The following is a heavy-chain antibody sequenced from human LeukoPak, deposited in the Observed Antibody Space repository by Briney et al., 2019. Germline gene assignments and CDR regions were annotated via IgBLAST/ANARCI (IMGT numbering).Heavy chain of an antibody. CDR2: IYPADSTA. V-gene: IGHV5-51*01. D-gene: IGHD6-19*01. Sequence: GESLKISCKASGYSFTTYWIGWVRQMPGKGLEWMGIIYPADSTAHYSPSFQGQVTISVDKSISTAYLQWSSLKASDTAIYYCARQSVSHGRLIAVAGTGWFDPWGQGTLVTVSS. CDR3: ARQSVSHGRLIAVAGTGWFDP. CDR1: GYSFTTYW. J-gene: IGHJ5*02.